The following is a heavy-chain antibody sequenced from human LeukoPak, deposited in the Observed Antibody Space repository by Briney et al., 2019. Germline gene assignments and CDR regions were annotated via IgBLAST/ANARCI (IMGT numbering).Heavy chain of an antibody. Sequence: PSETLSLTCTVSGGSISSSSYYWGWIRQPPGKGLEWIGSIYYSGSTYYNPSLKGRVPISVDTSKNQFSPKLSSVTAADTAVYYCARLDGGKGGFDYWGQGTLVTVSS. CDR2: IYYSGST. D-gene: IGHD4-23*01. CDR3: ARLDGGKGGFDY. J-gene: IGHJ4*02. CDR1: GGSISSSSYY. V-gene: IGHV4-39*01.